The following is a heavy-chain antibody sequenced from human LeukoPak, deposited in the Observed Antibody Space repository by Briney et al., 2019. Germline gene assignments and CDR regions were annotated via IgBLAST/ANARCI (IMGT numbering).Heavy chain of an antibody. CDR1: GYTLTELS. Sequence: ASVKVSCKVSGYTLTELSMHWVRQAPGKGLEWMGGFDPEDGETIYAQKFQGRVTMTEDTSTDTAYMELSSLRSEDTAVYSCARALPHRRLMDTTMNQHWFDPWGQGTLVTVSS. CDR2: FDPEDGET. V-gene: IGHV1-24*01. J-gene: IGHJ5*02. D-gene: IGHD5-18*01. CDR3: ARALPHRRLMDTTMNQHWFDP.